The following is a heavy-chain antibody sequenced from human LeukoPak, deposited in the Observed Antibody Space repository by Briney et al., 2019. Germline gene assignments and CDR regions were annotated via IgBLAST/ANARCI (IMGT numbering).Heavy chain of an antibody. CDR2: IIPMFAPA. Sequence: SVKVSCKASGGTFKSYAITWVGQAPGQGLEWMGGIIPMFAPARYAQNFQGRVTITTDESTSTAYMELSSLKSEDTAVYYCARGAHSGSYSSWFHPWGQGTLVTVSS. CDR1: GGTFKSYA. CDR3: ARGAHSGSYSSWFHP. D-gene: IGHD3-10*01. V-gene: IGHV1-69*05. J-gene: IGHJ5*02.